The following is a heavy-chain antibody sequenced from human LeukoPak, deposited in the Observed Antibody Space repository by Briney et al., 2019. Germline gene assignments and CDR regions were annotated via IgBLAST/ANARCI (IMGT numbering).Heavy chain of an antibody. J-gene: IGHJ6*04. V-gene: IGHV4-39*01. Sequence: PSETLSLTCTVSGGSIRSSTYYWGWIRQPPGKGLEWIGGIYYSGSTYYNPSLKSRVTISVDTSKNQFSLKLSSVTAADTAVYYCARYQMRKSLLMDVWGKGTPVTVSS. D-gene: IGHD5-24*01. CDR1: GGSIRSSTYY. CDR3: ARYQMRKSLLMDV. CDR2: IYYSGST.